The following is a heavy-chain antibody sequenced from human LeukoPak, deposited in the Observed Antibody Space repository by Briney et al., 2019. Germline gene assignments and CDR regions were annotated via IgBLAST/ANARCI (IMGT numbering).Heavy chain of an antibody. D-gene: IGHD6-13*01. CDR2: FDPEDGET. CDR1: GYTLTELS. J-gene: IGHJ4*02. CDR3: ATEGVSEYSSSWYGVRY. V-gene: IGHV1-24*01. Sequence: ASVKVSCKVSGYTLTELSMHWVRQAPGKGLEWMGGFDPEDGETIYAQKFQGRVTMTEDTSTDTAYMELSSLRSEDTAVYYCATEGVSEYSSSWYGVRYWGQGTLVTVSS.